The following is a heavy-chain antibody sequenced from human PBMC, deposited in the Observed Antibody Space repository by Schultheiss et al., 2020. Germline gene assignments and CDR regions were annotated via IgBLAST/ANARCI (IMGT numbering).Heavy chain of an antibody. D-gene: IGHD6-19*01. CDR2: IYSGGST. CDR1: GFTFSSYS. CDR3: AKSPPLAVDLYYFDY. Sequence: GESLKISCAASGFTFSSYSMNWVRQAPGKGLEWVAVIYSGGSTYYADSVKGRFTISRDNSKNTLYLQMNSLRAEDTAVYYCAKSPPLAVDLYYFDYWGQGTLVTVSS. J-gene: IGHJ4*02. V-gene: IGHV3-23*03.